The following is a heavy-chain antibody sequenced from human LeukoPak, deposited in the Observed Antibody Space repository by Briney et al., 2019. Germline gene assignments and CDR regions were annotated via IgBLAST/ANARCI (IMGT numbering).Heavy chain of an antibody. CDR2: IKQDGSEK. J-gene: IGHJ4*02. CDR1: GFTFTNYA. V-gene: IGHV3-7*01. D-gene: IGHD3-3*01. Sequence: GGSLRLSCAASGFTFTNYAIHWVRQAPGKGLEWVANIKQDGSEKYYVDSVKGRFTISRDNAKNSLYLQMNSLRAEDTAVYYCARGRVPQYYDFWSGYMFDSWGQGTLVTVSS. CDR3: ARGRVPQYYDFWSGYMFDS.